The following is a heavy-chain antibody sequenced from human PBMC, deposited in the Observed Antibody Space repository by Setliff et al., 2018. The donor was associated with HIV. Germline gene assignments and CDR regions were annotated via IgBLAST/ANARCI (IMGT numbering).Heavy chain of an antibody. V-gene: IGHV4-59*06. Sequence: SETLSLTCTVSGGSISSYYWSWIRQHPGKGLEWIGYIYYSGSTYYNPSLKSRVTISVDTSKNQFSLKLSSVTAADTAVYYCARGDTYYHDRSGYVKSALDAFDIWGRGTLVTVSS. CDR3: ARGDTYYHDRSGYVKSALDAFDI. J-gene: IGHJ3*02. D-gene: IGHD3-22*01. CDR1: GGSISSYY. CDR2: IYYSGST.